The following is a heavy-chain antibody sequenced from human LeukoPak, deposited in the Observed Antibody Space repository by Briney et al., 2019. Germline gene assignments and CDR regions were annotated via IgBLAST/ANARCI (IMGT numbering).Heavy chain of an antibody. CDR1: GFTFDNYG. V-gene: IGHV3-20*04. J-gene: IGHJ4*02. CDR3: VRHDFWSGFKGGDY. D-gene: IGHD3-3*01. CDR2: INGNGGST. Sequence: GGSLRLSCAASGFTFDNYGMSWARQVPGKGLEWVSSINGNGGSTAYADSVKGRFTISRDDVKNSLYLQMNSLRAEDTAFYYCVRHDFWSGFKGGDYWGQGTLVTVSS.